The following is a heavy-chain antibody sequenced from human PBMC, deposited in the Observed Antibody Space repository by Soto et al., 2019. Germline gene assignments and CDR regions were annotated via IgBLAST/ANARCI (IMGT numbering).Heavy chain of an antibody. J-gene: IGHJ4*02. CDR3: ASDY. V-gene: IGHV3-23*05. Sequence: VGSLRLSCTVSGFTFGNYGMSWVRQAPGKGLQWVSTIDTSGGNTYYADSVKGRFTISRDNSKKTLYLQLSSLRDDDTAVYYCASDYWGQGTLVTVSS. CDR1: GFTFGNYG. CDR2: IDTSGGNT.